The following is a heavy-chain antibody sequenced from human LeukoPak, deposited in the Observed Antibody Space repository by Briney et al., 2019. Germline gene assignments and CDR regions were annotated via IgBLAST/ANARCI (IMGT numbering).Heavy chain of an antibody. J-gene: IGHJ4*02. D-gene: IGHD3-22*01. CDR2: IYAPGSS. V-gene: IGHV4-4*07. CDR3: ARTDPNYLDSSGYYASFVY. Sequence: SETLSLTCTVSGDSISGYYWAWIRQPAGKGLEWIGHIYAPGSSNYSPSFKSRVTMSIDMSNNQFSLRLNSVTAADTAMYYCARTDPNYLDSSGYYASFVYWGQGTLVTVSS. CDR1: GDSISGYY.